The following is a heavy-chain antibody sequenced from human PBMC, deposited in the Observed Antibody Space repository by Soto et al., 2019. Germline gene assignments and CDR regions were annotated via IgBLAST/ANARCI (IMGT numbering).Heavy chain of an antibody. CDR3: ARDDSGFSGSHYIDYFNY. J-gene: IGHJ4*02. D-gene: IGHD1-26*01. CDR1: GSTFTSYA. V-gene: IGHV1-3*01. Sequence: GASVKVSCKASGSTFTSYAMHWVRQAPGQRLEWMGWINAGNGNTKYSQKFQGRVTITRDTSASTAYMELSSLRSEDTAVYYCARDDSGFSGSHYIDYFNYWGQGALVTV. CDR2: INAGNGNT.